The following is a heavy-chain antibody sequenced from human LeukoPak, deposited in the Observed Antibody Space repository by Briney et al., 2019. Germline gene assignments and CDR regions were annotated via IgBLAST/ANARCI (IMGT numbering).Heavy chain of an antibody. CDR1: GGSISSYY. Sequence: SETLSLTCTVSGGSISSYYWSWIRQPAGKGLEWIGRIYTSGSTNYNPSLKSRVTMSVDTSKNQFSLKLSSVTAADTAVYYCARARPVDIVALRWFDPWGQGTLVTVSS. V-gene: IGHV4-4*07. CDR3: ARARPVDIVALRWFDP. J-gene: IGHJ5*02. CDR2: IYTSGST. D-gene: IGHD5-12*01.